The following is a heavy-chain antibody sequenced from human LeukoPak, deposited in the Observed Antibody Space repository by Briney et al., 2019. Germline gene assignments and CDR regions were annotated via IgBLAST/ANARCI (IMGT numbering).Heavy chain of an antibody. CDR3: ARSPYSSGWDYFDY. Sequence: PGGSLRLSCAASGFTFSNYGMHWVRQAPGKGLEWVAVIWYDGSNKYYADSAKGRFTISRDNSKNTLYLQMNSLRAEDTAVHYCARSPYSSGWDYFDYWGQGTLVTVSS. V-gene: IGHV3-33*01. J-gene: IGHJ4*02. CDR1: GFTFSNYG. CDR2: IWYDGSNK. D-gene: IGHD6-19*01.